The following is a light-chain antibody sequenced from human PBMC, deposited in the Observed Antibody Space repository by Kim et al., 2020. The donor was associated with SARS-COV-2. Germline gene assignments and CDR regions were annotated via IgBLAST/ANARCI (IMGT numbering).Light chain of an antibody. Sequence: NFMLTQPHSVSESPGKTVTISCTRSSGSIASNYVQWYQQRPGSAPTTVIYEDNQRPSGVPDRFSGSIDSSSNSASLTISGLKTEDEADYYCQSYDSSNPWVCGGGTKLTVL. V-gene: IGLV6-57*04. CDR1: SGSIASNY. CDR3: QSYDSSNPWV. CDR2: EDN. J-gene: IGLJ3*02.